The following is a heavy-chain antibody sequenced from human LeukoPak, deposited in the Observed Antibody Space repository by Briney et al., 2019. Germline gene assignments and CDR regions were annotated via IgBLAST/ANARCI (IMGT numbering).Heavy chain of an antibody. D-gene: IGHD2-2*01. CDR2: INHSGST. J-gene: IGHJ4*02. CDR3: ARGPDIVVVPAAVFDY. V-gene: IGHV4-34*01. CDR1: GGSFSGYY. Sequence: SETLSLTCAVYGGSFSGYYWSWIRQPPGKGLEWIGEINHSGSTNYNPSLKSRVTISVDTSKNQFSLKLSSVTAADTAVYYCARGPDIVVVPAAVFDYWGQGTLVTVSS.